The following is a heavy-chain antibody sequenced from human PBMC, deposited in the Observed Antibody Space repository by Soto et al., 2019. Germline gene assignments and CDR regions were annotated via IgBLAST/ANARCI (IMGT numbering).Heavy chain of an antibody. CDR3: ARAPRRAMVRGTHWFDP. Sequence: ASVKVSCKASGYTFTSYDINWVRQATGQGLEWMGWMNPNSGYTGYAQKFQGRVTMTRNSSISTAYMELSSLRSEDTAVYYCARAPRRAMVRGTHWFDPWGQGTLVTVSS. CDR1: GYTFTSYD. V-gene: IGHV1-8*01. CDR2: MNPNSGYT. J-gene: IGHJ5*02. D-gene: IGHD3-10*01.